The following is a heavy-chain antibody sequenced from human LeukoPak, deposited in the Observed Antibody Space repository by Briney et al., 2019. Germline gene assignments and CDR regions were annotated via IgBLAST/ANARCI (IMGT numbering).Heavy chain of an antibody. D-gene: IGHD2-15*01. CDR2: ISYSSSYI. J-gene: IGHJ4*02. Sequence: GGSLRLSCAASGFTFSSYSMNWVRQAPGKGLEWVSSISYSSSYIYYADSVKGRFTISRDSAKNSLYLQMDSLRAEDTAVYYCARVVYCGSRSCYSYYFDLWGQGTLVTVSS. CDR3: ARVVYCGSRSCYSYYFDL. V-gene: IGHV3-21*01. CDR1: GFTFSSYS.